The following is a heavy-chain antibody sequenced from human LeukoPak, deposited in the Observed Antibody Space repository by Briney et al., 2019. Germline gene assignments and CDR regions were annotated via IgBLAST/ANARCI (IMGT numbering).Heavy chain of an antibody. Sequence: ASVKVSCKASGYTFSTYSISWVRQSPGPGLEWMGWISTYNGNTNYEQKLQGRVTMTTDTSTITAYMELRSLRSDDTAVYYCARGTTADIDYWGQGTLVTVSS. V-gene: IGHV1-18*01. CDR2: ISTYNGNT. D-gene: IGHD5-12*01. CDR3: ARGTTADIDY. J-gene: IGHJ4*02. CDR1: GYTFSTYS.